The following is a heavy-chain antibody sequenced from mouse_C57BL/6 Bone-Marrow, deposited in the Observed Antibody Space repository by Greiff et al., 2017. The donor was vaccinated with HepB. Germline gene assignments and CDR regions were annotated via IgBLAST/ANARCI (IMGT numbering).Heavy chain of an antibody. V-gene: IGHV5-12*01. CDR3: AREPNVGVLDY. Sequence: EVQLVESGGGLVQPGGSLKLSCAASGFTFSDYYMYWVRQTPEKRLEWVAYISNGGGSTYYPDTVKGRFTISRDNAKNTLYLQMSRLKSEDTAMYYCAREPNVGVLDYWGQGTTLTVSS. J-gene: IGHJ2*01. CDR2: ISNGGGST. CDR1: GFTFSDYY.